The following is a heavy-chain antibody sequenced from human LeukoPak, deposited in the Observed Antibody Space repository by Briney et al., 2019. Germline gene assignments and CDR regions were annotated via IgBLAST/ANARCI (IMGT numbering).Heavy chain of an antibody. J-gene: IGHJ3*02. V-gene: IGHV3-48*03. CDR3: GASRQYVGAFDI. CDR1: GFTFISYE. Sequence: GGSLRLSCAASGFTFISYELYWVRQAPGKGVEWISYISSSSTIIKYADSVRGRFTISRDDARESLYLQMSSLRADDTAIYYCGASRQYVGAFDIWGQGTLVTVSS. D-gene: IGHD3-16*01. CDR2: ISSSSTII.